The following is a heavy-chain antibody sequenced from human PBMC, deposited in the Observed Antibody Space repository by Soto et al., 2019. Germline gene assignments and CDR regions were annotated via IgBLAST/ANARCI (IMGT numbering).Heavy chain of an antibody. Sequence: QVHLVQSGAEMKKPGSSVKVSCKVSGGDLTNSGISWVRQAPGQGLEWMGGIFPLLAMVDYSQKFQGRVTITADESTNTAYMDLGSLKSADTAVYYCANEDGAAFKSWGQGTLVIVSS. CDR1: GGDLTNSG. CDR2: IFPLLAMV. J-gene: IGHJ5*02. CDR3: ANEDGAAFKS. D-gene: IGHD1-26*01. V-gene: IGHV1-69*04.